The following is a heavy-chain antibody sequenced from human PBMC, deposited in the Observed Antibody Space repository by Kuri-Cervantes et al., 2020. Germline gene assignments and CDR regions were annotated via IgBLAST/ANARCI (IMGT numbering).Heavy chain of an antibody. V-gene: IGHV3-30-3*01. CDR1: GFTFSSYA. CDR2: ISYDGSNK. D-gene: IGHD3-16*01. J-gene: IGHJ6*02. CDR3: ALGDYYYYGMDV. Sequence: LSLTFAASGFTFSSYAMHWVRQAPGKGLEWVAVISYDGSNKYYADSVRGRFTISRDNSKNTLYLQMNSLRAEDTAVYYCALGDYYYYGMDVWGQGTTVTVSS.